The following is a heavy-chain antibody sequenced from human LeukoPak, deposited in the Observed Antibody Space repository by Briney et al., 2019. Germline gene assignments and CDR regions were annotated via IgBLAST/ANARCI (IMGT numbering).Heavy chain of an antibody. D-gene: IGHD5-12*01. J-gene: IGHJ4*02. CDR2: TKQEGSEK. CDR3: AREGHRGYSGYELGDY. Sequence: GGSLRLSCAASGFTFSSYWMSWVRQAPGKGLEWVANTKQEGSEKYYVDSVKGRFTISEDNAKNSLYLQMNSLRAEDTAVYYCAREGHRGYSGYELGDYWGQGTLVTVSS. V-gene: IGHV3-7*01. CDR1: GFTFSSYW.